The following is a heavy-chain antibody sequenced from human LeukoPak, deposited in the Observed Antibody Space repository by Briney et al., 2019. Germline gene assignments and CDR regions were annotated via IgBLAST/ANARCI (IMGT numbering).Heavy chain of an antibody. CDR2: ISSSSSYT. V-gene: IGHV3-11*06. CDR1: GFTFSDYY. CDR3: ARTRGYSYGYGY. D-gene: IGHD5-18*01. J-gene: IGHJ4*02. Sequence: GGSLRLSCAASGFTFSDYYMSWIRQAPGKGLEWVSYISSSSSYTNYADSVKGRFTISRDNAKNSLYLQMNSLRAEDTAVYYCARTRGYSYGYGYWGQGTPVTVSS.